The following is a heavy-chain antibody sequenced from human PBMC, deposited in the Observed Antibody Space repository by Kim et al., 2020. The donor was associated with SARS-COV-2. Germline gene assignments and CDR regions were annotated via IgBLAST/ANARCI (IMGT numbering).Heavy chain of an antibody. Sequence: ASVKVSCKASGYTFTHYALVWVRQAPGQGLEWLGWIHTGTGNPTYTQGFTGRFVFSLDTSVSTAYLQITGLQADDTAVYYCLRGLYISNWSGALGDYWGRGTLVTVSS. CDR3: LRGLYISNWSGALGDY. CDR2: IHTGTGNP. D-gene: IGHD6-13*01. V-gene: IGHV7-4-1*02. J-gene: IGHJ4*02. CDR1: GYTFTHYA.